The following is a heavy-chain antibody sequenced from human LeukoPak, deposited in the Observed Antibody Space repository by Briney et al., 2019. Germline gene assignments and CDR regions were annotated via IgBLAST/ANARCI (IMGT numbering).Heavy chain of an antibody. V-gene: IGHV3-30*02. CDR3: AKEHCSSTSCYNGYFQH. CDR1: GFQFSGYG. CDR2: IWYGGSNK. D-gene: IGHD2-2*02. Sequence: GGSLRLSCAASGFQFSGYGLHWVRQAPGKGLEWVAVIWYGGSNKYYADSVKGRFTISRDNSKNTLYLQMNSLRAEDTAVYYCAKEHCSSTSCYNGYFQHWGQGTLVTVSS. J-gene: IGHJ1*01.